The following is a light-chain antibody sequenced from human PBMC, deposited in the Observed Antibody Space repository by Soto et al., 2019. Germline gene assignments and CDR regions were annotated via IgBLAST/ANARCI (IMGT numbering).Light chain of an antibody. CDR3: QESYGPACT. J-gene: IGKJ1*01. CDR1: QNIGDY. CDR2: AAS. Sequence: DIXMTQSPSSLSASIGDRVTITCRASQNIGDYLNWYQHKPGKAPDLLIFAASNLQDEVPSRFSGSGSGTDFTLTISSLQPEDFATYYCQESYGPACTFGQGTKLDLK. V-gene: IGKV1-39*01.